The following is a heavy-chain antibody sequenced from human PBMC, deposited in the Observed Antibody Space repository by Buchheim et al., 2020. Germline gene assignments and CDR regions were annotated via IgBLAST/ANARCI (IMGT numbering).Heavy chain of an antibody. CDR3: AGAHGYSYSYYYYALGV. J-gene: IGHJ6*02. D-gene: IGHD5-18*01. CDR2: ISGGGGDT. V-gene: IGHV3-23*01. CDR1: GFTFSNYA. Sequence: EVQLLESGGGLVQPGGSLRLSCAASGFTFSNYAISWVRQAPGKGLAWVSAISGGGGDTYYSDSVKGRFTISRDNSKNTLYLQMNSLRAEDTAVYFCAGAHGYSYSYYYYALGVWGQGTT.